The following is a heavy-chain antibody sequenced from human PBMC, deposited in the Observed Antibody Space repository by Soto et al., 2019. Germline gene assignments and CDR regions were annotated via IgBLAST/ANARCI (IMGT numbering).Heavy chain of an antibody. CDR1: GFTFSSYS. Sequence: GGSLRLSCAASGFTFSSYSMNWVRQAPGKGLAWVSYISSSSSTIYYEDSVKGRFTLSRDKAKNSMYLQMNSLRDEDTAVYYFAMDVYCSSTSCDFHYHGMDVGGDGTTLTVYS. J-gene: IGHJ6*04. CDR3: AMDVYCSSTSCDFHYHGMDV. D-gene: IGHD2-2*01. CDR2: ISSSSSTI. V-gene: IGHV3-48*02.